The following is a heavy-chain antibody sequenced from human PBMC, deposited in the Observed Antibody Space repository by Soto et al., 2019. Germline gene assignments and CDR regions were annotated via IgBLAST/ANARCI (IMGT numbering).Heavy chain of an antibody. CDR2: IVVGSGNT. V-gene: IGHV1-58*01. CDR3: AAEPGPYGMDV. CDR1: GFTFTSSA. D-gene: IGHD1-1*01. J-gene: IGHJ6*02. Sequence: QMQLVQSGPEVKKPGTSVKVSCKASGFTFTSSAVQWVRQARGQRLEWIGWIVVGSGNTNYAQKFQERVTITRDMSTSTAYRELSSLRSEDTAVYYCAAEPGPYGMDVWGQGTTVTVSS.